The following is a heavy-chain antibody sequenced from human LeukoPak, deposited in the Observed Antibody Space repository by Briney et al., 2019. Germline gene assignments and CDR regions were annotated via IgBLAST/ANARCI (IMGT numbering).Heavy chain of an antibody. Sequence: GRSLRLSCAASGFTFSSYGMHWVRQAPGKGLEWVAVISYDGSNNYYADSVKGRFTISRDNSKNTLYLQMNSLRDEDTAVYYCARDAGPRDYGSGSYLGYWGQGTLVTVSS. D-gene: IGHD3-10*01. CDR1: GFTFSSYG. CDR2: ISYDGSNN. CDR3: ARDAGPRDYGSGSYLGY. J-gene: IGHJ4*02. V-gene: IGHV3-30*03.